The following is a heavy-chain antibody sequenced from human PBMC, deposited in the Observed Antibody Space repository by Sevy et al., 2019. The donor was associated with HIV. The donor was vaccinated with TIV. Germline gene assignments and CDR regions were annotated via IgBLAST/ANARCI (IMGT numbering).Heavy chain of an antibody. Sequence: ASVKVSCKASGGTFSSYAISWVRQAPGQGLEWMGGIIPIFGTANYAQKFQGRVTITADESTSTAYMELSSLSSEETAVYYCASLHGGRDGYNFDYWGQGTLVTVSS. CDR2: IIPIFGTA. V-gene: IGHV1-69*13. D-gene: IGHD5-12*01. CDR3: ASLHGGRDGYNFDY. J-gene: IGHJ4*02. CDR1: GGTFSSYA.